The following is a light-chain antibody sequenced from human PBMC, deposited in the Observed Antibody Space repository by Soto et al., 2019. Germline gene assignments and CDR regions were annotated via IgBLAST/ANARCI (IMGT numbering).Light chain of an antibody. CDR1: QSVSSSY. J-gene: IGKJ1*01. CDR2: GGS. Sequence: EIVLTQSPGTLSLSPGERATLSCRASQSVSSSYVAWYQQKPGQAPRLLIYGGSSRATGIPDRFSGSGSGTDFTLTISRLGPEDFAVYYCHQYGSSSWTFGQGTKVDIK. CDR3: HQYGSSSWT. V-gene: IGKV3-20*01.